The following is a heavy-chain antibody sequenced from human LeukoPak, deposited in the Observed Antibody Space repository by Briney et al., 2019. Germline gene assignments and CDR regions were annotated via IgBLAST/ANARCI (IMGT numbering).Heavy chain of an antibody. Sequence: SVKVSCKASGGTFSSYAISWVRQAPGQGLEWMGGIIPIFGTANYAQKFQGRVTITADESTSTAYMELSSLRSEDTALYYCAKSIGGTSGVDQFDYWGQGTLVTVSS. CDR2: IIPIFGTA. CDR1: GGTFSSYA. V-gene: IGHV1-69*13. D-gene: IGHD4-23*01. CDR3: AKSIGGTSGVDQFDY. J-gene: IGHJ4*02.